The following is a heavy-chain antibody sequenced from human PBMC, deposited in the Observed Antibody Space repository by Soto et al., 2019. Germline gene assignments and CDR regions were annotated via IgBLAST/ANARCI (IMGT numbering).Heavy chain of an antibody. CDR2: IRGTTTI. CDR3: ARDLSWAFDH. D-gene: IGHD6-13*01. V-gene: IGHV3-48*02. Sequence: GGSLRLSCAASGFSFRDHSMNWVRQAPGKGLEWISYIRGTTTISYADSVKGRFTISRDNAENSLYLQMNSLRDEDTAVYYCARDLSWAFDHWGQGALVTAPQ. CDR1: GFSFRDHS. J-gene: IGHJ4*02.